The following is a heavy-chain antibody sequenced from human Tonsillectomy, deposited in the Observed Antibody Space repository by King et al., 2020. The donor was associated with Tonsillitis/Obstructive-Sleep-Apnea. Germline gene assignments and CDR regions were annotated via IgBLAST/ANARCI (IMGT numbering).Heavy chain of an antibody. J-gene: IGHJ6*03. CDR3: ARDGWRLVPAAVGYYYMDV. Sequence: VQLVESGGGLVQPGGSLRLSCAASGFTFSSYWMSWVRQAPGKGLEWVANIKQDGSEKYYVDSVKGRFTISRDNAKNSLYLQMNSLRAEDTAVYYCARDGWRLVPAAVGYYYMDVWGKGTTVTVSS. D-gene: IGHD2-2*01. CDR1: GFTFSSYW. CDR2: IKQDGSEK. V-gene: IGHV3-7*04.